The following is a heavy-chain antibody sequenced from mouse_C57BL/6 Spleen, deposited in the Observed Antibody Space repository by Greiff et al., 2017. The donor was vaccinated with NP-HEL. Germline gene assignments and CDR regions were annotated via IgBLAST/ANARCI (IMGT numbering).Heavy chain of an antibody. V-gene: IGHV1-64*01. J-gene: IGHJ1*03. CDR1: GYTFTSYW. CDR3: ARTGSRGMYFCG. D-gene: IGHD4-1*01. CDR2: IHPNSGST. Sequence: QVQLQQPGAELVKPGASVKLSCKASGYTFTSYWMHWVKQRPGQGLEWIGMIHPNSGSTNYNEKFKSKATLTVDKSSSTAYMQLSSLTSEDSAVYYCARTGSRGMYFCGWGTGTTVTVSS.